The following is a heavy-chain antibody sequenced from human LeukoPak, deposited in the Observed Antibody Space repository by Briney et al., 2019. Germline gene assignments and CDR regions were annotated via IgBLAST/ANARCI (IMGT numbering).Heavy chain of an antibody. D-gene: IGHD4-17*01. CDR2: ISAGGGST. J-gene: IGHJ4*02. V-gene: IGHV3-23*01. CDR3: ARDDYGETFDY. Sequence: PGGSLRLSCAASGFTLSNYAMSWVRQAPGKGLEWVSGISAGGGSTYYADSVKGRFTISRDNSKNTLYLQMNSLRAEDTAVYYCARDDYGETFDYWGQGTLVTVSS. CDR1: GFTLSNYA.